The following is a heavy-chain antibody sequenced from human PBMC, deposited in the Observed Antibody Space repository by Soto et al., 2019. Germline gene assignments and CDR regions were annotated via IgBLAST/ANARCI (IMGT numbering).Heavy chain of an antibody. Sequence: GESLKISCKGSGYSFTSYWIGWVRQMPGKGLEWMGIIYLGDFVTRYSPSFQGQVTFSADNSISTAYLQWSSLKVSDTALYYFARSPAHYDFWSGHTESYGMDVWGQGTTVTVSS. CDR3: ARSPAHYDFWSGHTESYGMDV. J-gene: IGHJ6*02. CDR2: IYLGDFVT. D-gene: IGHD3-3*01. CDR1: GYSFTSYW. V-gene: IGHV5-51*01.